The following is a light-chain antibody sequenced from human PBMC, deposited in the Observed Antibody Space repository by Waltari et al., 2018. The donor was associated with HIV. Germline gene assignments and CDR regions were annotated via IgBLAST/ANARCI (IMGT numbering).Light chain of an antibody. J-gene: IGLJ1*01. V-gene: IGLV2-14*01. CDR2: EVS. CDR3: SSYTSSSTSHV. CDR1: SSDAGGYNY. Sequence: QSALTQPASVSGSPGQSITIPCTGTSSDAGGYNYVSWYQQHPGKAPKLMIYEVSNRPSGVSNLFSGSKSGNTATLTISGLQAEDEADYYCSSYTSSSTSHVFGTGTKVTVL.